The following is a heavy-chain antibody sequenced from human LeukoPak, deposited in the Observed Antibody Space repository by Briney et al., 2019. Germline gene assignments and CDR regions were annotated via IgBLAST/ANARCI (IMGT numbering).Heavy chain of an antibody. J-gene: IGHJ3*02. D-gene: IGHD3-16*02. CDR1: GFTFSSYS. Sequence: GGSLRLSCAASGFTFSSYSMNWVRQAPGKGLEWVSYIASSRTYIYYADSVKGRFTISRDNAKKSLYLQMNSLRAEDTAVYYCARDPSYRGADAFDIWGQGTMVTVSS. V-gene: IGHV3-21*01. CDR3: ARDPSYRGADAFDI. CDR2: IASSRTYI.